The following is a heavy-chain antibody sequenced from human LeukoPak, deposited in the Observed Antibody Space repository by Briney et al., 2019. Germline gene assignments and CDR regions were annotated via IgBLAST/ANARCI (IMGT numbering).Heavy chain of an antibody. CDR2: INHSGST. CDR1: GGSFSGYY. J-gene: IGHJ4*02. Sequence: SETLSLTCAVYGGSFSGYYWSWIRQPPGKGLEWIGEINHSGSTNYNPSLKSRVTISVDTSKNQFSLKLSSVTAADTAVYYCARRYDSSGHGPEYWGQGTLVTVSS. D-gene: IGHD3-22*01. CDR3: ARRYDSSGHGPEY. V-gene: IGHV4-34*01.